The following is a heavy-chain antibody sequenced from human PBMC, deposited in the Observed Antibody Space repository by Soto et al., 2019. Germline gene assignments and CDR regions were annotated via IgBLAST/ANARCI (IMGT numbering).Heavy chain of an antibody. CDR2: IYYSGST. CDR3: ARAGIAAAGTEGWFDP. J-gene: IGHJ5*02. D-gene: IGHD6-13*01. V-gene: IGHV4-39*01. CDR1: GGSISSSSYY. Sequence: SETLFLTCTVSGGSISSSSYYWGWIRQPPGKGLEWIGSIYYSGSTYYNPSLKSRVTISVDTSKNQFSLKLSSVTAADTAVYYCARAGIAAAGTEGWFDPWGQGTLVTVSS.